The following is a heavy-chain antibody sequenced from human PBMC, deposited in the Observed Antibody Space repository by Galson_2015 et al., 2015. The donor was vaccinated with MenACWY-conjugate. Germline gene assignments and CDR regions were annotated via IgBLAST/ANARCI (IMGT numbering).Heavy chain of an antibody. V-gene: IGHV3-15*01. CDR3: TTHNPGSWGGLLFHFYMDA. CDR2: IKSQTDGGKI. D-gene: IGHD2-21*01. J-gene: IGHJ6*03. Sequence: SLRLSCAGSAFTFSNAYMSWVRQAPGKGLEWVGRIKSQTDGGKIDYAAPVKGRFTISRDDSKNTLYLQMNSLKIEDTAVYNCTTHNPGSWGGLLFHFYMDAWRKGTTVTVSS. CDR1: AFTFSNAY.